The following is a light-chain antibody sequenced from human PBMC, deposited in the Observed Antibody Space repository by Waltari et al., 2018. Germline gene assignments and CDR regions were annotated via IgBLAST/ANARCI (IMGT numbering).Light chain of an antibody. V-gene: IGKV3-20*01. CDR3: QMYVRLPVT. CDR2: DTS. J-gene: IGKJ1*01. Sequence: EIVLTQSPGPLSLSPGERAPLSCRASQSVGRSLAWYQRKPGQAPRLLIYDTSNRATGIPERFSGSGSGTDFSLTISRLEPEDFAVYYCQMYVRLPVTFGQGTKVEIK. CDR1: QSVGRS.